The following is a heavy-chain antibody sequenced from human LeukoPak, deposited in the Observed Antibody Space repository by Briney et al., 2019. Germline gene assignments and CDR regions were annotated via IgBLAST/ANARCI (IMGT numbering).Heavy chain of an antibody. J-gene: IGHJ4*02. CDR3: AGLAPHRPLDY. V-gene: IGHV4-61*01. Sequence: SETLSLTCSVSVGSVSSDSYFWNWVRQPPGKGLEWIGYIYSSGSTNYNRSLKSRVTISLDTSKNQFSLKLSSVTAADTAVYYCAGLAPHRPLDYWGQGTPVTVSS. CDR1: VGSVSSDSYF. CDR2: IYSSGST. D-gene: IGHD1-14*01.